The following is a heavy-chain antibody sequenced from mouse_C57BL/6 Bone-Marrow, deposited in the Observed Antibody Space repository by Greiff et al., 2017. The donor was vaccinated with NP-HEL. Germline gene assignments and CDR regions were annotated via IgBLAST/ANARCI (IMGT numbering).Heavy chain of an antibody. Sequence: EVNLVESGGGLVQSGRSLRLSCATSGFTFSDFYMEWVRQAPGKGLEWIAASRNKANDYTTEYSASVKGRFIVSRDTSQSILYLQMNALRAEDTAIYYCARDGSNFWYFDVWGTGTTVTVSS. D-gene: IGHD2-5*01. CDR3: ARDGSNFWYFDV. J-gene: IGHJ1*03. V-gene: IGHV7-1*01. CDR2: SRNKANDYTT. CDR1: GFTFSDFY.